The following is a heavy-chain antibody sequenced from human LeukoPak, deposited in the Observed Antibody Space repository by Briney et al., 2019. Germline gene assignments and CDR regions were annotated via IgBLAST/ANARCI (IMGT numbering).Heavy chain of an antibody. CDR2: IIPIFGTA. CDR1: GGTFSSYA. V-gene: IGHV1-69*05. J-gene: IGHJ4*02. CDR3: ARDSGEAAAGTLDY. Sequence: SVKVSCKASGGTFSSYAISWVRQAPGQGLEWMGRIIPIFGTANYAQKFQGRVTITTDESTSTGYMELSSLRSEDTAVYYCARDSGEAAAGTLDYWGQGTLVTVSS. D-gene: IGHD6-13*01.